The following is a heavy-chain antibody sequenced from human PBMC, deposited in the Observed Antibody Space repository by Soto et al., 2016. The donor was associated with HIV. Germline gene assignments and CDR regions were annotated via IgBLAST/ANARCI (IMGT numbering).Heavy chain of an antibody. D-gene: IGHD3-16*01. J-gene: IGHJ6*02. CDR1: GASISSSNW. V-gene: IGHV4-4*02. CDR2: MYHSGNT. Sequence: QVQLQESGPGLVKPSGTLSLTCAVSGASISSSNWWSWVRQPPGKGLEWIGEMYHSGNTNYNPSLKSRVTISADKSKNQFSLILRSVTAADTAIYYCVSYSLGDPNQGKDVVGPRDHGHRL. CDR3: VSYSLGDPNQGKDV.